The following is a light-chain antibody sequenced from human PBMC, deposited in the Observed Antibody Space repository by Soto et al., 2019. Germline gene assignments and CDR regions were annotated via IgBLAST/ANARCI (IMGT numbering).Light chain of an antibody. CDR3: QQSYSNLALT. Sequence: DIQMTQSPSSLSASVGDRVTITCRASQSISTYLNWYQHKPGKAPKLLIYAATFLQSGVPSRFSGRGSGTDFSLTISSLQLEDFATYYCQQSYSNLALTFGGGTRWISN. V-gene: IGKV1-39*01. J-gene: IGKJ4*01. CDR2: AAT. CDR1: QSISTY.